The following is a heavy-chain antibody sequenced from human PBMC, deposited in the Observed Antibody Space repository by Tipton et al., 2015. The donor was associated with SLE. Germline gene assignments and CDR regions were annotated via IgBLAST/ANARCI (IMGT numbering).Heavy chain of an antibody. CDR3: ARHIFVGYDAFDI. Sequence: TLSLTCTVSGGSISGYYWSWIRQPPGKGLDWIGYIYMHSSVSSNYNPSLKSRVTISLDTSKNQFSLILNSVTAADTAVYYCARHIFVGYDAFDIWGQGTMVTASS. V-gene: IGHV4-59*01. D-gene: IGHD2-21*01. CDR2: IYMHSSVSS. CDR1: GGSISGYY. J-gene: IGHJ3*02.